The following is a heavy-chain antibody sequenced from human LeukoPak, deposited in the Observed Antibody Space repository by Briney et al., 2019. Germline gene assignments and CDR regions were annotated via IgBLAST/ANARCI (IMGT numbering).Heavy chain of an antibody. D-gene: IGHD7-27*01. Sequence: GGSLRLSCAACGFTFSIYAMSWVRQAQGKGLEWVSAISGSGGSTYYADSVKGRFTISRDNSKNTLYLQMNSLRAEDTAVYYCAKILLGIVADDAFDIWGQGTMVTVSS. CDR3: AKILLGIVADDAFDI. J-gene: IGHJ3*02. CDR2: ISGSGGST. V-gene: IGHV3-23*01. CDR1: GFTFSIYA.